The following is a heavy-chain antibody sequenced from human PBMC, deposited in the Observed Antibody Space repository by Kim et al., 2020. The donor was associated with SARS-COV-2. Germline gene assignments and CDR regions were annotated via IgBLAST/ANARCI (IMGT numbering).Heavy chain of an antibody. V-gene: IGHV3-23*01. CDR3: AKVNYFGSYFYFDY. D-gene: IGHD3-10*01. J-gene: IGHJ4*02. CDR1: GFRFTSYG. Sequence: GGSLRLSCAASGFRFTSYGMSWVRQAPGKGLEWVSSISDNGVNTYYADSVEGRFTISKDNSRNTLYLQMNSLRADDTAVYYCAKVNYFGSYFYFDYWGQ. CDR2: ISDNGVNT.